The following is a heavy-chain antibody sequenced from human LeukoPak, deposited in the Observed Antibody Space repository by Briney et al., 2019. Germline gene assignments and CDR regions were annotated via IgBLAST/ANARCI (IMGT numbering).Heavy chain of an antibody. J-gene: IGHJ4*02. Sequence: ASVKVSCKASGYTFTSYGISWVRQAPGQGLEWMGWISAYNGNTNYAQKLQGRVTMTTDTSTSTAYLELRRLRSDDTAVYYCARGATGYSSSWHEYWGQGTLVTVSS. V-gene: IGHV1-18*01. D-gene: IGHD6-13*01. CDR3: ARGATGYSSSWHEY. CDR2: ISAYNGNT. CDR1: GYTFTSYG.